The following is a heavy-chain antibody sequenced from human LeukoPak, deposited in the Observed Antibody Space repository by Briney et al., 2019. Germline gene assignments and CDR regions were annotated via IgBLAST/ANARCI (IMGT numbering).Heavy chain of an antibody. CDR3: AKDNDDILTGLFDY. D-gene: IGHD3-9*01. V-gene: IGHV3-9*03. Sequence: SLRLSCAASGFTFDDYAMHWVRQAPGKGLEWVSGISWNSGSIGYADSVKGRFTISRDNAKNSLYLQMNSLRAEDMALYYCAKDNDDILTGLFDYWRQGTLVTVSS. J-gene: IGHJ4*02. CDR1: GFTFDDYA. CDR2: ISWNSGSI.